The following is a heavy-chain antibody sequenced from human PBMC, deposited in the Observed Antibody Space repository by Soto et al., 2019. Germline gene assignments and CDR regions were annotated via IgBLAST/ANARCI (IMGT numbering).Heavy chain of an antibody. Sequence: GASVKVSCKASGYPFTGYYMTWARQAPGKGLEWVSSLLRSGSTTYYADSVKGRFTISSDKSANSLYLQMDSLRAEDTAVYYCAKDAVSGDGIWLLDSWGQGTVVTVSS. CDR1: GYPFTGYY. D-gene: IGHD4-17*01. V-gene: IGHV3-23*01. CDR2: LLRSGSTT. J-gene: IGHJ4*02. CDR3: AKDAVSGDGIWLLDS.